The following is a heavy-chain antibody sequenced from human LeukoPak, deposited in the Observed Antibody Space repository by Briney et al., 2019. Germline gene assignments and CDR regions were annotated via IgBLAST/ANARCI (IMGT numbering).Heavy chain of an antibody. CDR3: ARRTKQRGLDY. Sequence: SETLSLTCTVSGGSISSYYWSWIRQPPGKGLEWIGYIYYSGSTNYNPFLKSRVTISVDTSKNQFSLKLSSVTAADTAVYYCARRTKQRGLDYWGQGTLVTVSS. CDR2: IYYSGST. J-gene: IGHJ4*02. V-gene: IGHV4-59*01. CDR1: GGSISSYY.